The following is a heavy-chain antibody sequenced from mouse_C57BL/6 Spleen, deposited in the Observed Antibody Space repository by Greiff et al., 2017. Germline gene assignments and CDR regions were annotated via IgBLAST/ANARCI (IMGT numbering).Heavy chain of an antibody. J-gene: IGHJ2*01. CDR3: ARSSYNEDYFDY. CDR2: INPSNGGT. Sequence: QVQLQQPGTELVKPGASVKLSCKASGYTFTSYWMHWVKQRPGQGLEWIGNINPSNGGTNYNEKFKSKATRTVDKSSSTAYMQLSSLTSEDSAVYYCARSSYNEDYFDYWGQGTTLTVSS. CDR1: GYTFTSYW. D-gene: IGHD1-1*01. V-gene: IGHV1-53*01.